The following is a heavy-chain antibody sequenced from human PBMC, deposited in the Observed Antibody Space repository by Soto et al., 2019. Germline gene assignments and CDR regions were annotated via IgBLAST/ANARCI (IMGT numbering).Heavy chain of an antibody. CDR1: GFTFSSYA. J-gene: IGHJ5*02. Sequence: QVQLVESGGGVVQPGRSLRLSCAASGFTFSSYAMHWVRQAPGKGLEWVAVISYDGSTKYHADSVKGRFTISRDNSKNTLYLEMNSPRAEDTVVYYCAREGVLNWFDPWGQGTLVTVSS. CDR2: ISYDGSTK. V-gene: IGHV3-30-3*01. CDR3: AREGVLNWFDP. D-gene: IGHD3-16*01.